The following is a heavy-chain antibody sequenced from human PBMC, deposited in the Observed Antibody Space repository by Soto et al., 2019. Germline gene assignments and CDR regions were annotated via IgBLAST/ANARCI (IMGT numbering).Heavy chain of an antibody. CDR3: ARHPSSRGDYYDSSGYPDY. Sequence: QLQLQESGPGLVKPSETLSLTCTVSGGSISSSSYYWGWIRQPPGKGLEWIGSIYYSGSTYYNPSRKSRVTLSVDTSKNQFSLKLSSVTAADTAVYYCARHPSSRGDYYDSSGYPDYWGQGTLVTVSS. D-gene: IGHD3-22*01. J-gene: IGHJ4*02. CDR1: GGSISSSSYY. CDR2: IYYSGST. V-gene: IGHV4-39*01.